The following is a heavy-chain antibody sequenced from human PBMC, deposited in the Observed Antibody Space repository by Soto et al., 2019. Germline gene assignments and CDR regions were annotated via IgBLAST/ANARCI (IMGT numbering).Heavy chain of an antibody. Sequence: QVQLVQSGAEVKKPGSSVKVSCKASGGTFSSYAISWVRQAPGQGLEWMGGIIPIFGTANYAQKFQGRVTITADESTSXXYXEXXSLRPEDTAVYYCARESGYLLRARLSGLRGSWFDPWGQGTLVTVSS. CDR3: ARESGYLLRARLSGLRGSWFDP. V-gene: IGHV1-69*12. D-gene: IGHD3-3*01. CDR2: IIPIFGTA. J-gene: IGHJ5*02. CDR1: GGTFSSYA.